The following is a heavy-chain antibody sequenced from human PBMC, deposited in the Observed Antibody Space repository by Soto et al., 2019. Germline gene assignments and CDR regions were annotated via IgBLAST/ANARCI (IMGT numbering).Heavy chain of an antibody. CDR2: LNSDGSTT. J-gene: IGHJ4*02. V-gene: IGHV3-74*01. D-gene: IGHD3-22*01. Sequence: GESLKISCAASGFTFSSYWMHWVRQAPGKGLVWVSSLNSDGSTTTYADSVKGRFTISRDNAKNTLYLQMNSLRAEDTAVYYCARGGSSAYYPVWGQGTLVTVSS. CDR1: GFTFSSYW. CDR3: ARGGSSAYYPV.